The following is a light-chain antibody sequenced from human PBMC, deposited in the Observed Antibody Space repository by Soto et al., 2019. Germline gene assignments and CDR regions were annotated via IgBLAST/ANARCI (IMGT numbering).Light chain of an antibody. CDR1: DTDVGGFNY. Sequence: QSALTQPASVSGAPGQSITISCTGTDTDVGGFNYVSWYQQFAGKAPKLIIYDVSSRPSGISNRFSGSKSDNTASLTISGLQAEDEADYFCSSYTAYRTYVFGTGTKGTVL. CDR3: SSYTAYRTYV. V-gene: IGLV2-14*03. J-gene: IGLJ1*01. CDR2: DVS.